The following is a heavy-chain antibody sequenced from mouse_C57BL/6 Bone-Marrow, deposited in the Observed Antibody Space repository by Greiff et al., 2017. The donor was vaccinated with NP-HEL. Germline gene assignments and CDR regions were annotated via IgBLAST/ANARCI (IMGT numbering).Heavy chain of an antibody. V-gene: IGHV1-64*01. Sequence: QVQLQQPGAELVKPGASVTLSCKASGYTFTSYWMHWVKQRPGQGLEWIGMIHPNSGRTNYNEKFKSKATLTVDKSSSTAYMQLSSLTSEDSAVYYCARIYSDAMDYWGQGTTVTVYS. CDR1: GYTFTSYW. CDR2: IHPNSGRT. CDR3: ARIYSDAMDY. D-gene: IGHD2-1*01. J-gene: IGHJ4*01.